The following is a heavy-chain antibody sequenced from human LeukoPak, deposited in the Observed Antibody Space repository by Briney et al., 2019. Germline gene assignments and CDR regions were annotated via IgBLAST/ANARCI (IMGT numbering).Heavy chain of an antibody. CDR2: ISWDTKIQ. D-gene: IGHD6-19*01. CDR1: GFTFRSHA. Sequence: GGSLRLSCAASGFTFRSHAFHWVRQAPGKGLEWVAFISWDTKIQYYAESVKGRFTLSRDSSKSTVYLQMNSLRIEDTALYYCARDYSGWYVFDYWGQGTLVAVSP. CDR3: ARDYSGWYVFDY. J-gene: IGHJ4*02. V-gene: IGHV3-30*04.